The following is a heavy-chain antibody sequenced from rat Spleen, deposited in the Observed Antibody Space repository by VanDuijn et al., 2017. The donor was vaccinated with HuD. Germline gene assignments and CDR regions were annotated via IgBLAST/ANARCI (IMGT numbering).Heavy chain of an antibody. Sequence: EVQLVESDGGLVQPGRSLKLSCAASGFTFSDYYMAWVRQAPTKGLEWVATISYDGSSTYYRDSVKGRFTISRDNAKSTLYLQMDSLRSEDTATYYCASPDYWGQGVMVTVSS. CDR1: GFTFSDYY. V-gene: IGHV5-29*01. CDR2: ISYDGSST. J-gene: IGHJ2*01. CDR3: ASPDY.